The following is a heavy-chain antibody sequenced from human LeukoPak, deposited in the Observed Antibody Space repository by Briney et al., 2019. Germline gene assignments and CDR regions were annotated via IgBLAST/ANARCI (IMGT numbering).Heavy chain of an antibody. CDR3: ARGGPWIQLWEFDY. D-gene: IGHD5-18*01. J-gene: IGHJ4*02. CDR1: GYTFTSYD. V-gene: IGHV1-8*01. CDR2: MNPNSGNT. Sequence: GASVKVSCEASGYTFTSYDINWVRQATGQGLEWMGWMNPNSGNTGYAQKFQGRVTMTRNTSISTAYMELSSLRSEDTAVYYCARGGPWIQLWEFDYWGQGTLVTVSS.